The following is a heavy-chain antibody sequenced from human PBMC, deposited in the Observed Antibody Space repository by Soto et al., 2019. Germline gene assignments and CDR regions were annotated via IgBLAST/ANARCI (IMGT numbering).Heavy chain of an antibody. CDR2: IYYSGST. Sequence: SEALSLTCTVSGGSISSYYWSWIRQPPGKGLEWIGYIYYSGSTNYNPSLKSRVTISVDTSKNQFSLKLSSVTAADTAVYYCARQTDSGYDYNWFDPWGQGTLVTVSS. CDR1: GGSISSYY. D-gene: IGHD5-12*01. V-gene: IGHV4-59*08. CDR3: ARQTDSGYDYNWFDP. J-gene: IGHJ5*02.